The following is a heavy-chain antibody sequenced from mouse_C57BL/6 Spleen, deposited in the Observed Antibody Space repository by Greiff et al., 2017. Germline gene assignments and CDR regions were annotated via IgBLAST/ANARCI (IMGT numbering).Heavy chain of an antibody. CDR3: ARVGSNGFDY. D-gene: IGHD1-1*01. CDR2: ISDGGSYT. V-gene: IGHV5-4*03. J-gene: IGHJ2*01. Sequence: DVKLVESGGGLVKPGGSLKLSCAASGFTFSSYAMSWVRQTPEKRLEWVATISDGGSYTYYPDNVKGRFTISRDNAKNNLYLQMSHLKSEDTAMYYCARVGSNGFDYWGQGTTLTVSS. CDR1: GFTFSSYA.